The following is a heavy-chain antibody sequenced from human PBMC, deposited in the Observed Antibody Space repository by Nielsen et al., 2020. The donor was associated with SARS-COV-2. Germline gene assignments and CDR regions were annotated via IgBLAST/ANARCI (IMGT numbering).Heavy chain of an antibody. CDR2: INAGNADT. Sequence: ASVKVSCKASGYTFTSYDIHWVRQAPGQRLEWMGWINAGNADTKYSQNFQGRVTITRDTSERTAYMELSSLRSEDTAVYYCAREGGWYNWFDPWGQGTLVTVSS. CDR3: AREGGWYNWFDP. D-gene: IGHD6-19*01. CDR1: GYTFTSYD. J-gene: IGHJ5*02. V-gene: IGHV1-3*01.